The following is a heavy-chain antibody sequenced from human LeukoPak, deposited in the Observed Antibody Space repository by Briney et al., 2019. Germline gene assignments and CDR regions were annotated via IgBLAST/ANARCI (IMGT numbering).Heavy chain of an antibody. CDR1: GFTFSSHA. Sequence: GGSLRLSCVASGFTFSSHAMCWVRQAPGKGLEWVASIDISGGSTYYEDSVQGRFTISRDNSKNTLYLQMNSLRAEDTAVYYCAIHIRSLGYWGQGTLVTVSP. D-gene: IGHD3-3*01. CDR2: IDISGGST. CDR3: AIHIRSLGY. J-gene: IGHJ4*02. V-gene: IGHV3-23*01.